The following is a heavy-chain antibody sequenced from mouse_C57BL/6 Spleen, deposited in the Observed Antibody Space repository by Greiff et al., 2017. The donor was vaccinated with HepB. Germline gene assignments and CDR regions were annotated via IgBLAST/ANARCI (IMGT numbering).Heavy chain of an antibody. CDR1: GFTFSDYY. CDR3: ARPTGYFDV. Sequence: EVMLVESGGGLVQPGGSLKLSCAASGFTFSDYYMYWVRQTPEKRLEWVAYISNGGGSTYYPSTVKGRFTISRDNAKNTLYLQMSRLKSEDTAMYYCARPTGYFDVWGKGTTVTVSS. V-gene: IGHV5-12*01. J-gene: IGHJ1*03. CDR2: ISNGGGST. D-gene: IGHD5-5*01.